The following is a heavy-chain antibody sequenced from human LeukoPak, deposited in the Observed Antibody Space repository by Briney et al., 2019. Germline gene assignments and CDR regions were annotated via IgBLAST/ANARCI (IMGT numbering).Heavy chain of an antibody. CDR3: ARDWRQDNAFDL. J-gene: IGHJ3*01. CDR1: EFTFSGHR. CDR2: IIQDGSEE. Sequence: GGSLRLSCAASEFTFSGHRMSWVRQAPGKGPEWVAKIIQDGSEEYYLDSVKGRFIISRDNGKNSLYLEMNSLRVEDTAVYYCARDWRQDNAFDLWGRGTMVTVSS. V-gene: IGHV3-7*01. D-gene: IGHD2-15*01.